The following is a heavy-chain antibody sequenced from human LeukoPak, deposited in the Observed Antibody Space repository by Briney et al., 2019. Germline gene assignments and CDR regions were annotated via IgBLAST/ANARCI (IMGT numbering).Heavy chain of an antibody. CDR2: IYPGDSDT. CDR3: ARQARYFGGDCPSDY. CDR1: GYSFTSYW. V-gene: IGHV5-51*01. Sequence: GESLKISCKGSGYSFTSYWIGWVRQMPGKGLEWMGIIYPGDSDTRYSRSFEGQVTSSADKSISTAYLQWCSLKASDTAMYYCARQARYFGGDCPSDYWGQGTLVTVSS. J-gene: IGHJ4*02. D-gene: IGHD2-21*02.